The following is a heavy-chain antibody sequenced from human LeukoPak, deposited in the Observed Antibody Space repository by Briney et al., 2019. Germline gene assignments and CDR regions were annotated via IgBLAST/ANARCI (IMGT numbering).Heavy chain of an antibody. V-gene: IGHV4-34*01. CDR3: ARVKDPGGYYYYYYMDV. J-gene: IGHJ6*03. CDR1: GGSFSGYY. D-gene: IGHD3-16*01. CDR2: INHSGGT. Sequence: PSETLSLTCAVYGGSFSGYYWSWIRQPPGKGLEWIGEINHSGGTKYNPSLKSRVTISVDTSKNQFSLKLSSVTAADTAMYYCARVKDPGGYYYYYYMDVWGKGATVTVSS.